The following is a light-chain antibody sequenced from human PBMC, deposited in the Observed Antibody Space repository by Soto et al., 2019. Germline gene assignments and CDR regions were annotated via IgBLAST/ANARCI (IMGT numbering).Light chain of an antibody. CDR3: CSYPGSSAWV. CDR1: SSDVGSYNL. CDR2: EGS. Sequence: QSALTQPASVSGSPGQSITISCTGTSSDVGSYNLVSWYQQHPGKAPKLMIYEGSKRPSGVSNRFSGSKSGNTASLTISVLQSYDEAYYYFCSYPGSSAWVFAGGTKLTVL. V-gene: IGLV2-23*01. J-gene: IGLJ3*02.